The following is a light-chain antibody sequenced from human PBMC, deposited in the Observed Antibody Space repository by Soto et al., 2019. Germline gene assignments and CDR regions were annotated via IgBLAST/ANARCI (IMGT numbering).Light chain of an antibody. V-gene: IGKV3-20*01. CDR2: GAS. CDR1: QNVSSSX. CDR3: QQYGSSGT. J-gene: IGKJ1*01. Sequence: EIVLRRSPRTVTLCPGEGATLPCRGGQNVSSSXLAWYQQKPGQAPRLLIYGASNRATGIPDKFSGSGSGTDFTITISRLEPEDVAVYYCQQYGSSGTFGQGTKVDIK.